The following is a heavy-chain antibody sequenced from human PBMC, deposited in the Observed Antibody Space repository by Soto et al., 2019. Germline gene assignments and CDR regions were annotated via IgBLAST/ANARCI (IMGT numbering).Heavy chain of an antibody. D-gene: IGHD2-15*01. J-gene: IGHJ3*02. V-gene: IGHV6-1*01. CDR1: GDSVSSNSAA. CDR3: ARGYCSGGSCYAGEGDDAFDI. CDR2: TYYRSKWYN. Sequence: SQTLSLTCAISGDSVSSNSAAWNWIRQSPSRGLEWLGRTYYRSKWYNDYAVSVESRITINPDTSKNQFSLQLNSVTPEDTAVYYCARGYCSGGSCYAGEGDDAFDIWGQGTMVTVSS.